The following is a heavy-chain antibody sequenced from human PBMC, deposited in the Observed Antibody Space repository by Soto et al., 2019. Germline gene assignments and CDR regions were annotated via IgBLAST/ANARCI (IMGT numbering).Heavy chain of an antibody. D-gene: IGHD3-16*01. CDR2: VNHVGGT. J-gene: IGHJ5*02. CDR1: GGFLSESY. CDR3: VRIRYQLPSSVLWLDP. V-gene: IGHV4-34*01. Sequence: SETLSLTCAVYGGFLSESYWTWIRQPPGKGLEWIGEVNHVGGTNYNPSLKSRVTMSVDTSQNQFSLRLISVTAADTAMYFCVRIRYQLPSSVLWLDPWGQGTPVTVSS.